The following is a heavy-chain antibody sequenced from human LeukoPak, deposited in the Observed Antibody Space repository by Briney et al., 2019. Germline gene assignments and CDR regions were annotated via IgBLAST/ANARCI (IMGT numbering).Heavy chain of an antibody. V-gene: IGHV3-30*04. CDR3: ARDRSQEFDP. Sequence: HPGRPLRLSCAASRFTFRNYAMHWVRQAPGKGLEWVAVISSDGTNKDYADSVKGRFSISRDNSKNTLYLQMNRLRADDTAVYYCARDRSQEFDPWGQGTLVTVSS. D-gene: IGHD3-10*01. CDR1: RFTFRNYA. CDR2: ISSDGTNK. J-gene: IGHJ5*02.